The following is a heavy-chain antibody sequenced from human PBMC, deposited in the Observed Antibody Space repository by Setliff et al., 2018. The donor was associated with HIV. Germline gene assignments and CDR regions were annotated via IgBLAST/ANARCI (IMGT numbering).Heavy chain of an antibody. CDR2: INHSGGT. J-gene: IGHJ6*03. D-gene: IGHD5-12*01. V-gene: IGHV4-34*01. CDR1: GGTFSLHY. CDR3: ARQGGYSGYGFYYYYYYMDV. Sequence: PSETLSLTCAVSGGTFSLHYYTWIRQSPLRGLEWIGEINHSGGTRYNPSLESRVTMSLDSSRKQFSLKLSSVTAADTAVYYCARQGGYSGYGFYYYYYYMDVWGKGTTVTVSS.